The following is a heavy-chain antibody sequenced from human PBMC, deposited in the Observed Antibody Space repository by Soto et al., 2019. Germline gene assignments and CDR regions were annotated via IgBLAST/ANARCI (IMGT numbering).Heavy chain of an antibody. D-gene: IGHD6-19*01. CDR2: IYDSGGT. J-gene: IGHJ4*02. CDR1: GDSINSNYC. V-gene: IGHV4-4*02. CDR3: ASDTGWGLGY. Sequence: QVQLQESGPGLVRPSGTLSLTCAVSGDSINSNYCWTWVRQPPGKGLEWIAEIYDSGGTSYNPSLXRXVXIXXDKSKNQFSLNLTSVTAADTAMYYCASDTGWGLGYWGQGTLVTVSS.